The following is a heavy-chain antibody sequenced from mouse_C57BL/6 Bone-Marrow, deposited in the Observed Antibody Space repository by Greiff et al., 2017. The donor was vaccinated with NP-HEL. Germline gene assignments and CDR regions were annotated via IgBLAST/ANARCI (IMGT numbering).Heavy chain of an antibody. D-gene: IGHD1-1*01. V-gene: IGHV14-2*01. CDR2: IDPEDGET. Sequence: VQLQQSGAELVKPGASVKLSCTASGFNIKDYYMHWVKQRTEQGLEWIGRIDPEDGETKYAPNFQGKATITADTSSNTASLQLSSLTSEDTAVYYCAREKILGGYGSSGGFAYWGQGTLVTVSA. J-gene: IGHJ3*01. CDR3: AREKILGGYGSSGGFAY. CDR1: GFNIKDYY.